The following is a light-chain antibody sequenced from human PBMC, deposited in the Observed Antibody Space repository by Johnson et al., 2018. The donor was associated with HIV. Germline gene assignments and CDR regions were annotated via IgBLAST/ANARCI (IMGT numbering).Light chain of an antibody. CDR1: SSNIENNY. CDR2: DNN. V-gene: IGLV1-51*01. Sequence: QSMLTQPPSVSAAPGQKVTISCSGSSSNIENNYVSWYQQLPGTAPKLLISDNNKRPSGIPDRFSGSKSATSATLGITGLQTGDEADYYCGTWDSSLSAGRVFGTGTKVTVL. CDR3: GTWDSSLSAGRV. J-gene: IGLJ1*01.